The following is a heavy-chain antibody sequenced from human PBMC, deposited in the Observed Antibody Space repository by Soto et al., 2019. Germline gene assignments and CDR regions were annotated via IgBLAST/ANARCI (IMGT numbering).Heavy chain of an antibody. CDR2: IGTAGDT. CDR1: GFTFSSYD. Sequence: GGSLRLSCAASGFTFSSYDMHWVRQATGKGLELVSAIGTAGDTYYPGSVKGRFTISRENAKNSLYLQMNSLRAGDTAVYYCARVRGSAARDAFDIWGQGTMVTVSS. D-gene: IGHD6-6*01. J-gene: IGHJ3*02. V-gene: IGHV3-13*01. CDR3: ARVRGSAARDAFDI.